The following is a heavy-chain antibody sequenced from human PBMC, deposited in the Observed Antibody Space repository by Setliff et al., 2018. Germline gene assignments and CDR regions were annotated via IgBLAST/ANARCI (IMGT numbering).Heavy chain of an antibody. Sequence: EASVKVSCKTSGFNFITYGFSWVRQAPGQGLEWMGWISPYSGETNNAQKFQDRLSVTADTSSKTIYMELRNLTSDDTAVYFCTTSRAPRVVLAADFDLWGQGTLVTVSS. V-gene: IGHV1-18*01. J-gene: IGHJ4*02. CDR3: TTSRAPRVVLAADFDL. CDR1: GFNFITYG. D-gene: IGHD2-21*01. CDR2: ISPYSGET.